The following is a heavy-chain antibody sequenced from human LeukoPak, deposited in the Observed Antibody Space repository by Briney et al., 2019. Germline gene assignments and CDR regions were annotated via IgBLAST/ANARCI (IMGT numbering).Heavy chain of an antibody. D-gene: IGHD6-19*01. J-gene: IGHJ4*02. CDR1: GFSFIMYS. CDR2: ITGSGAFT. CDR3: AKRSAESSGYFNY. V-gene: IGHV3-23*01. Sequence: GGSQRLSCAASGFSFIMYSITCARQAPGKGLEWVSAITGSGAFTDYADSVKGRFTISRDNSKNTLYLQMNSLRAEDTAVYYCAKRSAESSGYFNYWGQGILVTVSS.